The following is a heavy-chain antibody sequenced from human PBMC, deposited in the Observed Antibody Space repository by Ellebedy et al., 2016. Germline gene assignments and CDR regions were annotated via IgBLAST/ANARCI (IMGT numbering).Heavy chain of an antibody. Sequence: SETLSLTXTVSGGSISSTTYYWGWVRQPAGKGLEWIGRIYTTGNAIYNPSLKSRITMSVDTSRNHFSMELRSVTAADTAVYYCATLTIPGGSDSWGQGILVTVSS. CDR2: IYTTGNA. V-gene: IGHV4-61*02. J-gene: IGHJ4*02. D-gene: IGHD3-16*01. CDR1: GGSISSTTYY. CDR3: ATLTIPGGSDS.